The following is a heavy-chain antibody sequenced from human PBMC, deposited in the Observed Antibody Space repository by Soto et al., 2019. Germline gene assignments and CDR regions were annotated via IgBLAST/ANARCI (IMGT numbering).Heavy chain of an antibody. CDR3: AREGDYGDSGSDY. D-gene: IGHD4-17*01. CDR1: GGSSSSGGYY. Sequence: QVQLQESGPGLVTPSQTLSLPCTVSGGSSSSGGYYWTCIRPHPGKGLEWIGYIYYSGITYYYPSLKSLVTISVDTSKNQFSLKLSSVTAADTAVYYCAREGDYGDSGSDYWGQGTLVTVSS. J-gene: IGHJ4*02. CDR2: IYYSGIT. V-gene: IGHV4-31*01.